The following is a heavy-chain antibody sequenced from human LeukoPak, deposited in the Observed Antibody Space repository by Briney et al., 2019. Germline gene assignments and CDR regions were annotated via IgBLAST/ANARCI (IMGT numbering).Heavy chain of an antibody. V-gene: IGHV1-69*04. D-gene: IGHD3-16*01. CDR1: RGTLINYG. CDR3: ARERGSQARAGMDV. Sequence: ASVTVSCTPSRGTLINYGFSWVRQAPGHRLEWLGRIIPIIGMTNYTQKFQGRVGITADKSTITAYMELTRLTSADTAVYYCARERGSQARAGMDVWGQGTTVTVSS. CDR2: IIPIIGMT. J-gene: IGHJ6*02.